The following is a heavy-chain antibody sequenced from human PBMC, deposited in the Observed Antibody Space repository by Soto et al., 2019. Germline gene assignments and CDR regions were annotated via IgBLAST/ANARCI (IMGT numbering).Heavy chain of an antibody. V-gene: IGHV1-69*05. D-gene: IGHD2-8*01. Sequence: QVQLEQSGAEVKKPGSSVKVSCKASGGTFRTAAISWVRQAPGQGLEWMGGIMPVFRTPDYAQKFQGRVTXTXDXXTNTAYMELRGRRSDDTAVYYCARDNDRPQLGGNCYYILDVWGQGTTITVSS. CDR3: ARDNDRPQLGGNCYYILDV. CDR2: IMPVFRTP. J-gene: IGHJ6*02. CDR1: GGTFRTAA.